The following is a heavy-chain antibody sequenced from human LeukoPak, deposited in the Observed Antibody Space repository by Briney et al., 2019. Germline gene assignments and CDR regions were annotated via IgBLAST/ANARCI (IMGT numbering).Heavy chain of an antibody. Sequence: SKTLSLTCTVSGGSVSSGSYYWSWIRQPPGKGLEWIGNIYYSGSTNYNPSLRSRVIISVDTSKNQFSLKLSSVTAADTAVYYCARDRPYSSSWPLDYWGQGSLVTVSS. J-gene: IGHJ4*02. CDR1: GGSVSSGSYY. D-gene: IGHD6-13*01. CDR3: ARDRPYSSSWPLDY. CDR2: IYYSGST. V-gene: IGHV4-61*01.